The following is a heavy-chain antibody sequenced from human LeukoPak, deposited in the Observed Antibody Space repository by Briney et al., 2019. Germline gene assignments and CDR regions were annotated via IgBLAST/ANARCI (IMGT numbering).Heavy chain of an antibody. J-gene: IGHJ4*02. CDR3: ARINYFDSSGYFYDDY. CDR1: GGSISSYY. D-gene: IGHD3-22*01. Sequence: SETLSLTCTVSGGSISSYYWSWIRQPPGKGLEWIGYIYYSGSTNYNPSLKSRVTISIDTSKNQFSLKLSSVTAADTAVYYCARINYFDSSGYFYDDYWGQGTLVTVSS. V-gene: IGHV4-59*01. CDR2: IYYSGST.